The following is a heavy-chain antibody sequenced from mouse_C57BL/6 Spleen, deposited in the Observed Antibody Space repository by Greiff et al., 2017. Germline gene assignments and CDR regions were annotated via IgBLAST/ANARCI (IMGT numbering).Heavy chain of an antibody. D-gene: IGHD1-3*01. CDR2: IEPENGDT. Sequence: VQLQQSGAELVRPGASVKLSCTASGFNIKDDYMHWVKQRPEQGLEWIGWIEPENGDTEYASKFQGKATIPADTSSNTAYLQRSSLTSEDTAVYYCTLTWVLYWGQGTTLTVSS. V-gene: IGHV14-4*01. CDR3: TLTWVLY. CDR1: GFNIKDDY. J-gene: IGHJ2*01.